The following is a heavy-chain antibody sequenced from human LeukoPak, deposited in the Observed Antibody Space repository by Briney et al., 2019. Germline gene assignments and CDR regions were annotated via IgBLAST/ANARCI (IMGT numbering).Heavy chain of an antibody. CDR2: INPNSGGT. D-gene: IGHD6-13*01. CDR1: GYTFTSYG. CDR3: ARATSIAAAGTHDY. Sequence: ASVKVSCKASGYTFTSYGISWVRQAPGQGLEWMGWINPNSGGTNYAQKFQGRVTMTRDTSISTAYMELSRLRSDDTAVYYCARATSIAAAGTHDYWGQGTLVTVSS. V-gene: IGHV1-2*02. J-gene: IGHJ4*02.